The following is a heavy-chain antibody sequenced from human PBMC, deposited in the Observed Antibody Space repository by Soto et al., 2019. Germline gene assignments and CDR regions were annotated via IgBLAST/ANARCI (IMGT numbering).Heavy chain of an antibody. CDR1: GFTFSSYE. J-gene: IGHJ4*02. Sequence: EVQLVESGGGLVQSGGSLRLSCAASGFTFSSYEMNWFRQAPGKGLEWVSYISSSGSTIYYADSVKGRFTISRDNAKNSLYLQMNSLRAEDTAVYYCARDTQYSSSFPWFDYWGQGTLVTVSS. D-gene: IGHD6-6*01. V-gene: IGHV3-48*03. CDR2: ISSSGSTI. CDR3: ARDTQYSSSFPWFDY.